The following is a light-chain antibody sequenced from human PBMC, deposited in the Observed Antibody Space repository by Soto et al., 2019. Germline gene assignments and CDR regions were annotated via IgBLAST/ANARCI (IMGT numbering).Light chain of an antibody. CDR3: HQYNNWPPWT. Sequence: EIVMTQSASTLSGSPGERATLSCRASRGISSNLAWYQQKPAQAPRLLIYDASTRATGIPARFSGSGSATEFTPTISSPQSEDFAVYYCHQYNNWPPWTFGQGTKVDIK. CDR1: RGISSN. V-gene: IGKV3-15*01. J-gene: IGKJ1*01. CDR2: DAS.